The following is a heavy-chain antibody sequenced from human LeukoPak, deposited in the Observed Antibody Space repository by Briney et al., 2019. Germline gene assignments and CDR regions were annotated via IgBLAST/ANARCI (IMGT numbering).Heavy chain of an antibody. J-gene: IGHJ6*03. CDR3: ARGYSSSQNYYYYYMDV. CDR2: INTNTGNP. V-gene: IGHV7-4-1*02. D-gene: IGHD6-6*01. Sequence: GASVKVSCKASGYTFTSYAMNWVRQAPGQGLEWMGWINTNTGNPTYAQGFTGRFVFSLDTSVSTAYLQISSLKAEDTAVYYCARGYSSSQNYYYYYMDVWGKGTTVTVSS. CDR1: GYTFTSYA.